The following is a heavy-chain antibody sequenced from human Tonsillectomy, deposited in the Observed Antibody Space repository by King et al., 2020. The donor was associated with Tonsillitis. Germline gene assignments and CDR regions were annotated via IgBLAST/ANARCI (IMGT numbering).Heavy chain of an antibody. CDR3: ARGGVMATFYWYFDL. V-gene: IGHV1-2*02. CDR2: INPKSGGA. D-gene: IGHD5-24*01. Sequence: QLVQSGAEVKKPGASVKVSCKASGYTFTGNYMHWVRQAPGQGLEWMGWINPKSGGATFAQNFQGRVTMTSDTSISTAYMELSRLRSDDTALYYCARGGVMATFYWYFDLWGRGTLVTVSS. J-gene: IGHJ2*01. CDR1: GYTFTGNY.